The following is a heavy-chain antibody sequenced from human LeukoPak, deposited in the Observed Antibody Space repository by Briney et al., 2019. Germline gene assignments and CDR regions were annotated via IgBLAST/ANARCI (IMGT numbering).Heavy chain of an antibody. CDR1: GFTFSTFG. D-gene: IGHD5-18*01. CDR3: ARDVDTSSHSSQLDP. V-gene: IGHV3-33*01. Sequence: GGSLRLSCATAGFTFSTFGIHWVRQTPGKGLEWAAAIQSDGSKQYYGDSVKGRFTISRDSSKNTVYLQMNSLRDEDTAVYYCARDVDTSSHSSQLDPWGQGTLVTVTS. J-gene: IGHJ5*02. CDR2: IQSDGSKQ.